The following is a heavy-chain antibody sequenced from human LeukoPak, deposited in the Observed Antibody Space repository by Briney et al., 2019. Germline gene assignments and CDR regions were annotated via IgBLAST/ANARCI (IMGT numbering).Heavy chain of an antibody. CDR3: AKADSLRFLEWLLSPYFDY. J-gene: IGHJ4*02. CDR2: INTDGSST. V-gene: IGHV3-74*01. Sequence: GGSLRLSCAASGFTFSSYWMHWVRQAPGKGLVWVSRINTDGSSTSYADSVKGRFTISRDNAKNTLYLQMNSLRAEDTAVYYCAKADSLRFLEWLLSPYFDYWGQGTLVTVSS. D-gene: IGHD3-3*01. CDR1: GFTFSSYW.